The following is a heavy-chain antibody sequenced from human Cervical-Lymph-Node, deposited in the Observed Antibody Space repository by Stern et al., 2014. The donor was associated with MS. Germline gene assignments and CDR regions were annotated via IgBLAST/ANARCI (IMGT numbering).Heavy chain of an antibody. Sequence: QVQLQESGPGLVKPSQTLSLTCAVTGGSISSAEYYWSWIRQSPGKGLEWIGYIHYSGTTSYNPSLKSRVTISVDTSKNQFSLNLRSVTAADTAVYYCSRDADGYSLVFGYWGRGTLVTVSS. J-gene: IGHJ4*02. CDR2: IHYSGTT. CDR1: GGSISSAEYY. CDR3: SRDADGYSLVFGY. V-gene: IGHV4-30-4*01. D-gene: IGHD5-24*01.